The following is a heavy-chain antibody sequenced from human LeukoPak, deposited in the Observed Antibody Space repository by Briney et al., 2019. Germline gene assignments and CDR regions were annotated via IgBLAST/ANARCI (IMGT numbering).Heavy chain of an antibody. V-gene: IGHV1-2*04. CDR2: INPNSGGT. CDR1: GYTFTGYY. J-gene: IGHJ4*02. D-gene: IGHD6-13*01. Sequence: GASVKVSCKASGYTFTGYYLHWVRQAPAQGLEWMGLINPNSGGTNYAQKFQGWVTITRDTSISTAYMELSRLRSDDTAVYYCAREGSIAAAGTLGYWGQGTLVTVSS. CDR3: AREGSIAAAGTLGY.